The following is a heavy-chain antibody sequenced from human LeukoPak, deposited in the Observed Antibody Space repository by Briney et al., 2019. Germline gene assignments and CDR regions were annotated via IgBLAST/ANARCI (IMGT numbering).Heavy chain of an antibody. Sequence: PGGSLRLSCAASGFTFSSYWMSWVRQAPGKGLEWVSGINWNGGSTAYADSVKGRFTISRDSARNSLYLQMNSLRAEDTAFYYCARDSGGTYPDFDYWGQGTLVTVSS. J-gene: IGHJ4*02. CDR1: GFTFSSYW. CDR3: ARDSGGTYPDFDY. V-gene: IGHV3-20*04. D-gene: IGHD1-26*01. CDR2: INWNGGST.